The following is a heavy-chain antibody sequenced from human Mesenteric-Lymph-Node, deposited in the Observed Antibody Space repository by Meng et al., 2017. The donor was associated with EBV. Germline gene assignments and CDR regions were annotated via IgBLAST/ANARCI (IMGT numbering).Heavy chain of an antibody. Sequence: QLQESGPLLVKPSGTLSLTCAVSGGSVISNNWWSWVRQPPGKRLEWIGEIFHIGSTNNNPSLKSRVTISVDNSKNQFSLSLSSVTAADTAIYYCAKVSLTGTFYDHWGQGILVTVSS. J-gene: IGHJ4*02. CDR1: GGSVISNNW. V-gene: IGHV4-4*02. CDR2: IFHIGST. D-gene: IGHD3-9*01. CDR3: AKVSLTGTFYDH.